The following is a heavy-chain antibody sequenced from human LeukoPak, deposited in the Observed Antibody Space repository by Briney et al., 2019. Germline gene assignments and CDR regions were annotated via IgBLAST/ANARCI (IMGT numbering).Heavy chain of an antibody. CDR3: ARTTEGGYSYGYFYYYYMDV. CDR2: INLSGST. Sequence: SETLSVTCGVYGAAFSIYYWSGIRQPPGKGRGWIGEINLSGSTNYNPSIKSRVTISVDTSKNQFSLKLNALTAADTAVYYCARTTEGGYSYGYFYYYYMDVWGKGTTVTISS. J-gene: IGHJ6*03. D-gene: IGHD5-18*01. V-gene: IGHV4-34*01. CDR1: GAAFSIYY.